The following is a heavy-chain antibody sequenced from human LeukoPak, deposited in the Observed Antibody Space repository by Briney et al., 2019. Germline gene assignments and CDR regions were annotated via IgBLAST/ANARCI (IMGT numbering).Heavy chain of an antibody. D-gene: IGHD6-6*01. Sequence: SETLSLTCTVSGGSLSSSSYYWGWIRQPPGKGLEWIGSIYYSGSTYYNPSLKSRVTISVDTSKNQFSLKLSSVTAADTAVYYCARVEYSSSVRLDYWGQGTLVTVSS. CDR3: ARVEYSSSVRLDY. CDR2: IYYSGST. CDR1: GGSLSSSSYY. J-gene: IGHJ4*02. V-gene: IGHV4-39*01.